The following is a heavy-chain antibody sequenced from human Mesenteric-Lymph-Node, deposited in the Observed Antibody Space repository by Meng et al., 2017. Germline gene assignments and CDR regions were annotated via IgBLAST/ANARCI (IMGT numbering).Heavy chain of an antibody. J-gene: IGHJ4*02. V-gene: IGHV3-74*03. D-gene: IGHD1/OR15-1a*01. Sequence: GESLKISCAASGFTFSSYEMNWVRQAPGKGLVWVSRITSDGGLTTYADPVKGRFTISRDNTKNTLYLQMNSLRAEDTAVYYCVRGGPGTGLDYWGQGMLVTVSS. CDR2: ITSDGGLT. CDR3: VRGGPGTGLDY. CDR1: GFTFSSYE.